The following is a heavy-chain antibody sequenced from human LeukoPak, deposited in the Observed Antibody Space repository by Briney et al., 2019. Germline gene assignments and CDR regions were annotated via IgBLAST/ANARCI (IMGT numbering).Heavy chain of an antibody. CDR2: MNHSGST. V-gene: IGHV4-34*01. CDR3: ARRPGGSSGWYMI. CDR1: GGSFSGYY. J-gene: IGHJ4*02. D-gene: IGHD6-19*01. Sequence: SETLSLTCAVYGGSFSGYYWSWLRQPPGKGLEWIGEMNHSGSTNYNPSLKSRVTISVDTSKNQFSLKLSSVTAADTAVYYCARRPGGSSGWYMIWGQGTLVTVSS.